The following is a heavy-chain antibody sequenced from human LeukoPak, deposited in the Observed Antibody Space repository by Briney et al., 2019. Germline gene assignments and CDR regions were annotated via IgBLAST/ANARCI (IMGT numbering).Heavy chain of an antibody. J-gene: IGHJ4*02. Sequence: ASVKVSCKASGYTFTSYYMHWVRQAPGQGLEWMGIINPSGGSTSYAQKFQGRVTMTRDMSTSTVYMELSSLISEDTAVYYCERADDTNGVWRAAFGYWGQGTLVTVSS. V-gene: IGHV1-46*01. D-gene: IGHD2-8*01. CDR3: ERADDTNGVWRAAFGY. CDR2: INPSGGST. CDR1: GYTFTSYY.